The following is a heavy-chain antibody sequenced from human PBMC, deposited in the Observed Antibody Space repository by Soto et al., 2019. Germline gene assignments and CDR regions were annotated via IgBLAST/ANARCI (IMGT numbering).Heavy chain of an antibody. V-gene: IGHV3-15*01. CDR1: GFTFTKAY. CDR2: IKGSHAGGTT. Sequence: EVQLVESGGGLVEXXGSIRLSXXXXGFTFTKAYMTWVRQAPGKGLEWVGRIKGSHAGGTTDYATSVKGRFTISRDDSKNTLYLQMNSLKTEDTSVYYCATEGGYPGSNFYGAYWGQGTLVTVSS. CDR3: ATEGGYPGSNFYGAY. D-gene: IGHD1-26*01. J-gene: IGHJ4*02.